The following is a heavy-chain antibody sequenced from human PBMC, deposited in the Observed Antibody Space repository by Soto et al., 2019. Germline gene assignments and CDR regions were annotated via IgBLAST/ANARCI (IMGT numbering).Heavy chain of an antibody. J-gene: IGHJ4*02. CDR3: ARSSGVPTPDFDY. Sequence: PGGSLRLSCAGSGFAFSIYAMHWVRQAPGKGLEWVAVISHDGSNRYYADSVKGRFTISRDNSKNTVYLEMNSPRAEDTAVYFCARSSGVPTPDFDYWGQGTLVTVSS. CDR2: ISHDGSNR. D-gene: IGHD3-10*01. CDR1: GFAFSIYA. V-gene: IGHV3-30-3*01.